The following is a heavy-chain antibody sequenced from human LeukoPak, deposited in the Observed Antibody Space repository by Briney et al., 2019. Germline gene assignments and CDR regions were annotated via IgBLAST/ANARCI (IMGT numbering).Heavy chain of an antibody. D-gene: IGHD1-14*01. CDR1: GGSISSGDYY. CDR2: IYYSGST. V-gene: IGHV4-30-4*02. J-gene: IGHJ6*02. CDR3: ARVRTASGYYYGMDV. Sequence: SETLSLTCTVSGGSISSGDYYWSWIRQPPGKGLEWIGYIYYSGSTYYNPSLKSRVTISVDTSKNQFSLKLSSVTAADTAVYYCARVRTASGYYYGMDVWGQGTTVTVSS.